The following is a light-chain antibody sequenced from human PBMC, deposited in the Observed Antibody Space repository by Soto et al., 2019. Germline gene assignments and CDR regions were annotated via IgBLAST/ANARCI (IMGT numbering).Light chain of an antibody. Sequence: EIVLTQSPGTLSLSPGERATLSCRANQSVSSSYLAWYQQNRGQAPRILIYGASSRAPGIPDRFGGSGSGTDFTLTISRLEPEDFAVYYCQQYGSSRWTFGQGTKVEIK. CDR3: QQYGSSRWT. CDR1: QSVSSSY. CDR2: GAS. V-gene: IGKV3-20*01. J-gene: IGKJ1*01.